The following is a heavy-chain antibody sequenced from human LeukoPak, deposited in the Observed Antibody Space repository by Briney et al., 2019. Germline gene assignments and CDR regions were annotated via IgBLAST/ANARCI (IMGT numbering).Heavy chain of an antibody. V-gene: IGHV3-23*01. CDR3: AKAQQWLVRGAYFDY. CDR2: ISGSGGST. Sequence: GGSLRLSCAASGFTFSSYAMSWVRQAPGKGLEWVSAISGSGGSTYYADSVKGRFTISRDNSKNTLYLQMNSPRAEETAIYYCAKAQQWLVRGAYFDYWGQGTLVTVSS. J-gene: IGHJ4*02. CDR1: GFTFSSYA. D-gene: IGHD6-19*01.